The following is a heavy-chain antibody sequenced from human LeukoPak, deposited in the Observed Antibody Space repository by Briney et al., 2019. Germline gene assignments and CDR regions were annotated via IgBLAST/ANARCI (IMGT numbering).Heavy chain of an antibody. CDR3: AKDRNQYYYGSGSS. CDR2: ISGSGGST. CDR1: GFTFSSYA. V-gene: IGHV3-23*01. Sequence: GGSLRLSCAASGFTFSSYAMSWVRQAPGEGLEWVSAISGSGGSTYYADSVKGRFTISRDNSKNTLYLQMNSLRAEDTAVYYCAKDRNQYYYGSGSSWGQGTLVTVSS. D-gene: IGHD3-10*01. J-gene: IGHJ5*02.